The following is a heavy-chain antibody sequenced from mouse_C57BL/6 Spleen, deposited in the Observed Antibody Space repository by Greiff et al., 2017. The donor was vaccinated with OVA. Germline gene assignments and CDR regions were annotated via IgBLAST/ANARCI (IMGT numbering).Heavy chain of an antibody. CDR3: AQRGGSSWYFDV. V-gene: IGHV3-8*01. D-gene: IGHD1-1*01. CDR1: GYSITSDY. J-gene: IGHJ1*03. CDR2: ISYSGST. Sequence: DVKLQESGPGLAKPSQTLSLTCSVTGYSITSDYWNWIRKFPGNKLEYMGYISYSGSTYYNPTHKSRISITRDTSKNQYYLQLNSVTTEDTATYYGAQRGGSSWYFDVWGTGTTVTVSS.